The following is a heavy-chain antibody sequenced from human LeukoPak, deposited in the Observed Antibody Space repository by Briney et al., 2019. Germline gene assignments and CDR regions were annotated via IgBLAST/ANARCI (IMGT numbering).Heavy chain of an antibody. CDR1: GFTFSSYA. CDR3: AKGGRVGVVVITSDY. D-gene: IGHD3-22*01. CDR2: ISGSGGST. Sequence: PGGSLRLSCAASGFTFSSYAMSWVRQAPGKGLEWVSAISGSGGSTYYADSVKGRFTISRDNSKNTLYLQMNSLRAEDTAVYYCAKGGRVGVVVITSDYWGQGTLVTVSS. J-gene: IGHJ4*02. V-gene: IGHV3-23*01.